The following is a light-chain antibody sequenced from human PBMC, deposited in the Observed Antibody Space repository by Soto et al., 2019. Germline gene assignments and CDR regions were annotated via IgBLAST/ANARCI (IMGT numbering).Light chain of an antibody. V-gene: IGLV2-23*03. CDR1: SSDVGNYNL. CDR3: CSYAGSTTFRVL. CDR2: EGS. J-gene: IGLJ2*01. Sequence: QSALTQAASVSGSPGQSITISCTGTSSDVGNYNLVSWYQQHPGKAPKLMIYEGSKRPSGVSNRFSGSKSGNTASLTISGLQAEDEADYYCCSYAGSTTFRVLFGGGTKLTVL.